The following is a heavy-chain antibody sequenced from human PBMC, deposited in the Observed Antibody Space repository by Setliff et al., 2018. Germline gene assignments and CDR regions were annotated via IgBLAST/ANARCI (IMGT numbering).Heavy chain of an antibody. CDR3: ARIPPYNSGRGGFDY. CDR2: VFYNGYT. V-gene: IGHV4-59*02. D-gene: IGHD6-19*01. CDR1: GGSVNNYY. Sequence: PSETLSLTCSVSGGSVNNYYWSWIRQSPEKGLEWIAYVFYNGYTSYNPSRKSRVTITVYTSKNQLSLKLRSPNAADTAVYYCARIPPYNSGRGGFDYWGQGVLVTVSS. J-gene: IGHJ4*02.